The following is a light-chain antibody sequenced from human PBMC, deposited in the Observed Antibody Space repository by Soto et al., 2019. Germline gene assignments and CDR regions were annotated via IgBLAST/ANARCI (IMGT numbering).Light chain of an antibody. J-gene: IGKJ3*01. CDR3: QQYGSSSPVT. CDR2: GAS. Sequence: EIVPPQSPGTLSLSPGERATLSCRASQSVSPYLAWYQHKPGQAPRLLIHGASSRATGIPDRLSGSGSGTAFTLTISRLEPEDFAVYFWQQYGSSSPVTFGRGTKVDIK. V-gene: IGKV3-20*01. CDR1: QSVSPY.